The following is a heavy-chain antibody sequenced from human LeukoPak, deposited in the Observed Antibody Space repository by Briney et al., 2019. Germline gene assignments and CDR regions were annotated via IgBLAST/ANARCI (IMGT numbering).Heavy chain of an antibody. CDR2: IKQDGREK. Sequence: PGGSLRLSCAASGFTFSSYEMSWVRQAPGKGLEWVANIKQDGREKYYVDSVKGRFTISRDNSKNTLYLQMNSLRAEDTAVYYCAKDLGATIYERGFGYFDYWGQGTLVTVSS. D-gene: IGHD5-12*01. J-gene: IGHJ4*02. V-gene: IGHV3-7*01. CDR3: AKDLGATIYERGFGYFDY. CDR1: GFTFSSYE.